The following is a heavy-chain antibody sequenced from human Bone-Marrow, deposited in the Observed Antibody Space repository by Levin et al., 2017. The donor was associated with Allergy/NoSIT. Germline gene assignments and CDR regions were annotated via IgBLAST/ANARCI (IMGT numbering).Heavy chain of an antibody. J-gene: IGHJ4*02. CDR3: ANFDYYDSSGYYSGGGY. CDR1: GFTFSSYG. CDR2: ISYDGSNK. V-gene: IGHV3-30*18. Sequence: GESLKISCAASGFTFSSYGMHWVRQAPGKGLEWVAVISYDGSNKYYADSVKGRFTISRDNSKNTLYLQMNSLRAEDTAVYYCANFDYYDSSGYYSGGGYWGQGTLVTVSS. D-gene: IGHD3-22*01.